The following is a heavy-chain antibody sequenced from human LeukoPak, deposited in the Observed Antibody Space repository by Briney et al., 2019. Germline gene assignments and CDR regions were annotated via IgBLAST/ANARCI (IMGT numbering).Heavy chain of an antibody. J-gene: IGHJ4*02. CDR1: GHTFSSYA. CDR2: HIPILGTA. V-gene: IGHV1-69*01. CDR3: ARAPRFLGFGDHSYYFNY. Sequence: GPSVKLFCRVWGHTFSSYAISCVRHASAQGLVGMGGHIPILGTANYAQKFQGRVTMTPDESTSTAYMELSSISSEDRAVYSCARAPRFLGFGDHSYYFNYWGREPWSPSP. D-gene: IGHD3-10*01.